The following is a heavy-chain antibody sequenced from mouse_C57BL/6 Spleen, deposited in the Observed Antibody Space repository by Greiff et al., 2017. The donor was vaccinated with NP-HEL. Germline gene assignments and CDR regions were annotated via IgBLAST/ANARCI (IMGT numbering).Heavy chain of an antibody. J-gene: IGHJ2*01. CDR3: AIEGITTVVAPDYFDY. Sequence: QVQLQQSGAELARPGASVKLSCKASGYTFTSYGISWVKQRTGQGLEWIGEIYPRSGNTYYNEKFKGKATLTADKSSSTAYMELRSLTSEDSAVYFCAIEGITTVVAPDYFDYWGQGTTLTVSS. D-gene: IGHD1-1*01. CDR2: IYPRSGNT. CDR1: GYTFTSYG. V-gene: IGHV1-81*01.